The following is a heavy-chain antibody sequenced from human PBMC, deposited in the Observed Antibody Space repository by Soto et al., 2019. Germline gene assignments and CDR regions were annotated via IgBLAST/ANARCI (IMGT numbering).Heavy chain of an antibody. V-gene: IGHV5-51*01. D-gene: IGHD1-1*01. CDR1: GYSFTSYW. J-gene: IGHJ4*02. CDR2: IYPGVSDT. CDR3: ARIPSTGPYYFDY. Sequence: PGESLKISCKASGYSFTSYWIGWVRQMPGKGLEWMGIIYPGVSDTRYSPSFQGQVTISADKSISTASLQWSSLKASDTAMYYCARIPSTGPYYFDYWGQGTLDTVSS.